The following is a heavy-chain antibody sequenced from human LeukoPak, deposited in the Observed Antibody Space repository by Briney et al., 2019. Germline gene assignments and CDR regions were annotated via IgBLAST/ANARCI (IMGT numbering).Heavy chain of an antibody. V-gene: IGHV5-51*01. Sequence: GESLKISCKGSGYSFTSYWIAWVRQMPGKGLEWMGIIYPGDSDTRYSPSFQGQVTISADKSISTAYLQWSSLKASDTAMYYCARIQPHSMLYDLSYYGMDVWGQGTTVTVSS. D-gene: IGHD2-8*01. CDR2: IYPGDSDT. J-gene: IGHJ6*02. CDR3: ARIQPHSMLYDLSYYGMDV. CDR1: GYSFTSYW.